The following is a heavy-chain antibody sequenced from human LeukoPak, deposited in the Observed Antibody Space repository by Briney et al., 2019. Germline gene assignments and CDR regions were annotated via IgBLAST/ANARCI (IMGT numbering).Heavy chain of an antibody. CDR3: ARYPTIAVAGTVCRAFDI. CDR2: IYTSGST. J-gene: IGHJ3*02. V-gene: IGHV4-61*02. CDR1: GGSISSGSYY. Sequence: SETLSLTCTVSGGSISSGSYYWSWIRQPAGKGLEWIGRIYTSGSTNYNPSLKSRVTISVDTSKNQFSLKLSSVTAADTAVYYCARYPTIAVAGTVCRAFDIWGQGTMVTVSS. D-gene: IGHD6-19*01.